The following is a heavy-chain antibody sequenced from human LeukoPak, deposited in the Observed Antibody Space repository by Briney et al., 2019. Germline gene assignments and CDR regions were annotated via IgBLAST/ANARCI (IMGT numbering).Heavy chain of an antibody. J-gene: IGHJ4*02. CDR1: GGSISSGGYY. Sequence: SQTLSLTCTVSGGSISSGGYYWSWIRQHPGKGLEWIGYIYYSGTTSYNPSLKHRVTISVDTSKKQFSLKLTSVTAADTAVYYCASLIPSLRYLDYWGQGTLVTVSS. CDR2: IYYSGTT. V-gene: IGHV4-31*02. D-gene: IGHD4-17*01. CDR3: ASLIPSLRYLDY.